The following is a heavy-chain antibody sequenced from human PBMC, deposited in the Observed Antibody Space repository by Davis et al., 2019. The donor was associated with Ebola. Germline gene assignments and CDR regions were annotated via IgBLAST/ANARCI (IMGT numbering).Heavy chain of an antibody. CDR3: VRELYDYVWLAYLDR. J-gene: IGHJ4*02. V-gene: IGHV3-23*01. Sequence: GGSLRLSCAASGFTFSSYAMSWVRQAPGKGLEWVSAISGSGGSTYYADSVRGRFTISRDNSRSTLHLQMNNLKTEDTAIYYCVRELYDYVWLAYLDRWGQGTLVTVSS. D-gene: IGHD3-16*01. CDR2: ISGSGGST. CDR1: GFTFSSYA.